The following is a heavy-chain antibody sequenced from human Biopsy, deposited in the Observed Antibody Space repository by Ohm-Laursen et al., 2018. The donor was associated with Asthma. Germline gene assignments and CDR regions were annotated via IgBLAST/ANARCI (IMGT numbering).Heavy chain of an antibody. Sequence: VSCKASGYPFTDYYVHWVRQAPGQGLEWMGRIDPNSGGTNYAQKFLGRVTMTRDTSVNTAFMVPSRLRSDDTAVYYCARIKIRIGAGTDRYFDLWGRGTLVTVSS. CDR3: ARIKIRIGAGTDRYFDL. CDR2: IDPNSGGT. V-gene: IGHV1-2*06. J-gene: IGHJ2*01. D-gene: IGHD3-16*01. CDR1: GYPFTDYY.